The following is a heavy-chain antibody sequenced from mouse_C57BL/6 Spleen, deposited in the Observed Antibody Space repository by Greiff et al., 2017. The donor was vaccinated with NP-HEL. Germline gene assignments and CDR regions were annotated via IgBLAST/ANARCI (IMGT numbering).Heavy chain of an antibody. Sequence: DVKLLESGGGLVKPGGSLKLSCAASGFTFSSYTMSWVRQTPEKRLGWVATISGGGGNTYYPDSVKGRFTISRDNAKNTLYLRMSSLRSEVTALYYCARHGNYYAMDYWGQGTSVTVSS. D-gene: IGHD2-1*01. CDR3: ARHGNYYAMDY. V-gene: IGHV5-9*01. J-gene: IGHJ4*01. CDR2: ISGGGGNT. CDR1: GFTFSSYT.